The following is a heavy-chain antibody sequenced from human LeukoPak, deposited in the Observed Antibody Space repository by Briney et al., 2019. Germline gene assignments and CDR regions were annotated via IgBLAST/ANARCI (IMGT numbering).Heavy chain of an antibody. Sequence: GGSLRLSCAASGFTFSSYWMSWVRQAPGKGLEWVAVISYDGSNKYYADSVKGRFTISRDNSKNTLYLQMNSLRAEDTAVYYCARDPYDSSGYYYESGYFDYWGQGTLVTVSS. V-gene: IGHV3-30*03. CDR2: ISYDGSNK. D-gene: IGHD3-22*01. J-gene: IGHJ4*02. CDR1: GFTFSSYW. CDR3: ARDPYDSSGYYYESGYFDY.